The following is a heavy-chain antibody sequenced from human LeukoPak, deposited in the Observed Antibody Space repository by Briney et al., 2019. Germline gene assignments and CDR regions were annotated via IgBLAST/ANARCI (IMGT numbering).Heavy chain of an antibody. V-gene: IGHV3-23*01. D-gene: IGHD3-22*01. CDR3: AQDWGDNDSGIEY. CDR1: GFTFDQFA. CDR2: IRATDGTT. Sequence: GGSLRLSCAASGFTFDQFAMTWVRQAPGKGLEWVSSIRATDGTTYYTNSVKGRFTISRDNSKNALFLQMNSLRAEDTAFYYCAQDWGDNDSGIEYWGPGTLVTVSS. J-gene: IGHJ4*02.